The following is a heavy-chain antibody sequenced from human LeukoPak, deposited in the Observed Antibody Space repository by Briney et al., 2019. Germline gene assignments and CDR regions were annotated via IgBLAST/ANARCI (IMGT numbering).Heavy chain of an antibody. CDR3: ARNAKDTAMVKLDY. J-gene: IGHJ4*02. V-gene: IGHV4-59*01. CDR1: GGSISSYY. CDR2: IYYSGST. Sequence: SETLSLTCTVSGGSISSYYWSWIRQPPGKGLEWIGYIYYSGSTNYNPSLKGRVTISVDTSKNQFSLKLSSVTAADTAVYYCARNAKDTAMVKLDYWGQGTLVTVSS. D-gene: IGHD5-18*01.